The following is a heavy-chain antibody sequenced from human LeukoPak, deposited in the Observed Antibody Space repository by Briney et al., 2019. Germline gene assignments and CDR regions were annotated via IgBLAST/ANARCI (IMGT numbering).Heavy chain of an antibody. CDR1: GFTFNNYG. J-gene: IGHJ3*02. D-gene: IGHD6-19*01. CDR3: ARDSSGWSHDAFDI. V-gene: IGHV3-33*01. Sequence: GGSLRLSCAASGFTFNNYGMHWVRQAPGKGLEWVAVIWDDGSNKYYADSVKGRFTISRDNSKNTLYLQMNSLRAEDTAVYYCARDSSGWSHDAFDIWGQGTMVTVSS. CDR2: IWDDGSNK.